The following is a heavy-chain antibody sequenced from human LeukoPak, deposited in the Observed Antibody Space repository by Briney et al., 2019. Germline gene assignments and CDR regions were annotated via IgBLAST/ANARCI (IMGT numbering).Heavy chain of an antibody. CDR3: AKEGGSGSYYNEFEVDY. CDR1: GFTFSSYG. D-gene: IGHD3-10*01. Sequence: GGSLRLSCVASGFTFSSYGMHWVRQAPGKGLEWVAVISYDGSNKCYADSVKGRFTISRDNSKNTLYLQMNSLRAEDTAVYYCAKEGGSGSYYNEFEVDYWGQGTLVTVSS. J-gene: IGHJ4*02. V-gene: IGHV3-30*18. CDR2: ISYDGSNK.